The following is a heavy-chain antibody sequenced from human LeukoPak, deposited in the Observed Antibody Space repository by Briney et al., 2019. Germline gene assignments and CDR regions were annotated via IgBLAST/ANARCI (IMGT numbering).Heavy chain of an antibody. CDR3: AKDFLGDYGDLGACY. D-gene: IGHD4-17*01. CDR2: IRKDGSQG. Sequence: PGGSLRLSCAAAGFTFSNSWMSWVRQAPGRGLEWVANIRKDGSQGYYVDSVKGRFIISRDNAKNSLYLQMNSLRAEDTAVYYCAKDFLGDYGDLGACYWGQGTLVTVSS. J-gene: IGHJ4*02. CDR1: GFTFSNSW. V-gene: IGHV3-7*01.